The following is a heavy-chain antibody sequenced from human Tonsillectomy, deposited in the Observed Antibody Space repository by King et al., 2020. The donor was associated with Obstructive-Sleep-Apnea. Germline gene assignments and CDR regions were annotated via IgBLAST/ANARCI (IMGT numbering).Heavy chain of an antibody. J-gene: IGHJ4*02. CDR2: IYYSGST. CDR1: GGSISSYY. V-gene: IGHV4-59*01. Sequence: QLQESGPGLVKPSETLSLTCTVSGGSISSYYWSWIRQPPGKGLEWIGYIYYSGSTNFNPSLKSRVTISVDTSKNQFSLKLSSVTAADTAVYYCARDKYYYDSSGTTYYFVYWGQGTLVTVSS. CDR3: ARDKYYYDSSGTTYYFVY. D-gene: IGHD3-22*01.